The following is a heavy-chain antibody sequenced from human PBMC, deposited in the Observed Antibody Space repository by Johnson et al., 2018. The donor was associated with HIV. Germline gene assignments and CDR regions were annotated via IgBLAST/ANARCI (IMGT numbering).Heavy chain of an antibody. D-gene: IGHD6-13*01. Sequence: VQLVESGGGVVQPGRSLRLSCAAYGFTFSSYAMHWVRQAPGKGLEWVAVISYHGSNTYYADSMRGRFTISRENAKDSLYLQMNSLRAGDTAVYYCARIAARGAFDIWGQGTMVTVSS. V-gene: IGHV3-30*14. CDR1: GFTFSSYA. CDR2: ISYHGSNT. J-gene: IGHJ3*02. CDR3: ARIAARGAFDI.